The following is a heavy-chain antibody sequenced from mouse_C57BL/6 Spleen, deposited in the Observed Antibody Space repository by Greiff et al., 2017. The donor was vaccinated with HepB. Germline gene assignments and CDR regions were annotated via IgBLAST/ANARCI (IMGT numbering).Heavy chain of an antibody. D-gene: IGHD2-9*01. CDR3: ARSYYGYDNYFDY. CDR1: GYTFTSYW. Sequence: QVQLQQPGAELVKPGASVKLSCKASGYTFTSYWMQWVKQRPGQGLEWIGEIDPYDSYTNYNQKFKGKATLTVDTSSSTAYMQLSSLTSEDSAVYYCARSYYGYDNYFDYWGQGTTLTVSS. CDR2: IDPYDSYT. V-gene: IGHV1-50*01. J-gene: IGHJ2*01.